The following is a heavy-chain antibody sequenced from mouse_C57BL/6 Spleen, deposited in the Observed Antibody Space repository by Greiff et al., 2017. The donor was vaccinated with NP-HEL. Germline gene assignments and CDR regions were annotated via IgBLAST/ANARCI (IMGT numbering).Heavy chain of an antibody. CDR1: GYTFTGYW. V-gene: IGHV1-9*01. D-gene: IGHD1-1*01. J-gene: IGHJ2*01. Sequence: QVQLQQSGAELMKPGASVKLSCKATGYTFTGYWIEWVKQRPGHGLEWIGEILPGSGGTNYNEKFKGKATFTADTSSNTAYMQLSSLTTEDSAIYYCARWATVVATPFDYWGQGTTLTVSS. CDR3: ARWATVVATPFDY. CDR2: ILPGSGGT.